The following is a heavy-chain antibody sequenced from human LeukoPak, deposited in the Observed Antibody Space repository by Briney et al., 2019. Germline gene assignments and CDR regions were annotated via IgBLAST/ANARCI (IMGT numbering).Heavy chain of an antibody. J-gene: IGHJ6*04. V-gene: IGHV3-48*03. CDR3: AELGITMIGGA. Sequence: GGSLRLSCAASGFTFSSYEMNWVRQAPGKGLEWVSYISSSGSTIYCADSVKGRFTISRDNAKNSLYLQMNSLRAEDTAVYYCAELGITMIGGAWGKGTTVTISS. D-gene: IGHD3-10*02. CDR2: ISSSGSTI. CDR1: GFTFSSYE.